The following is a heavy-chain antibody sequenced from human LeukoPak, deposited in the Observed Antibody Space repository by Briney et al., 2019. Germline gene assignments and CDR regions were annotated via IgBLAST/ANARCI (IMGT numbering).Heavy chain of an antibody. D-gene: IGHD1-1*01. Sequence: GGSLRLSCAASGFTFSSYWMHWVRQAPGKGLVWVSRINTDGSSTSYADSVKGRFTVSRDNAKNTLYLQMDSLRAEDTAVYYCARGPTTYFDCWGQGTLVTVSS. CDR3: ARGPTTYFDC. J-gene: IGHJ4*02. CDR1: GFTFSSYW. CDR2: INTDGSST. V-gene: IGHV3-74*01.